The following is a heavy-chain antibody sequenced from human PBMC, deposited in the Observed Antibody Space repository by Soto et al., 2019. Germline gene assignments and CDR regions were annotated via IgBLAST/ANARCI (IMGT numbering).Heavy chain of an antibody. Sequence: ASVKVSCKASGYTFTSYYMHWVRQAPGQGLEWMGIINPSGGSTSYAQKFQGRVTMTRDTSTSTVYMELSSLRSEDTAVYYCAKRTLELHMYDYWGQGTLVTVSS. V-gene: IGHV1-46*01. CDR1: GYTFTSYY. CDR2: INPSGGST. J-gene: IGHJ4*02. CDR3: AKRTLELHMYDY. D-gene: IGHD1-7*01.